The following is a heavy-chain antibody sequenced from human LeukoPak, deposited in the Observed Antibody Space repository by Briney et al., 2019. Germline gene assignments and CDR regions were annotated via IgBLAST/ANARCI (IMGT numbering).Heavy chain of an antibody. Sequence: GGSLRLSCAASGFTFSSHGMTWVRQAPGRGLEWVSSIRPSGDNTYYADSVKGRFTISRDNAKNSLYLQMNSLRAEDTAVYYCAKDLFAIAAARKYYFDYWGQGTLVTVSS. V-gene: IGHV3-21*01. CDR2: IRPSGDNT. CDR1: GFTFSSHG. D-gene: IGHD6-13*01. J-gene: IGHJ4*02. CDR3: AKDLFAIAAARKYYFDY.